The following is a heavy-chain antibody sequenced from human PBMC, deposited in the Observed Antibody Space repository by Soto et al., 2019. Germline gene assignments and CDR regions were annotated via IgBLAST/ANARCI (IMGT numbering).Heavy chain of an antibody. CDR3: ARALGARDSGGWYQY. V-gene: IGHV4-34*01. J-gene: IGHJ4*02. D-gene: IGHD6-19*01. CDR1: GGSFSAYY. Sequence: QVQLQQWGAGLLKPSETLSLTCAVYGGSFSAYYWSWIRQPPGKGLEWFGEINHSGSTNYNPSLKSRVTISVDTSKNEFSLQRSSVTAADTAVYYCARALGARDSGGWYQYWGQGTLDTVSS. CDR2: INHSGST.